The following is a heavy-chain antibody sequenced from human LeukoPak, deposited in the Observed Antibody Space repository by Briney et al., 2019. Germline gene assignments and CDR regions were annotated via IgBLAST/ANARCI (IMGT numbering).Heavy chain of an antibody. CDR3: ARGNYDYFDY. CDR1: GGSISSSSYY. J-gene: IGHJ4*02. D-gene: IGHD1-7*01. V-gene: IGHV4-39*01. Sequence: SETLSLTCTVSGGSISSSSYYWGWIRQPPGKGLEWIGSIYYSGSTYYNPSLKSRVTISVDTSKNQFSLKLSSVTAADTAVYYCARGNYDYFDYWGQGTLVTVSS. CDR2: IYYSGST.